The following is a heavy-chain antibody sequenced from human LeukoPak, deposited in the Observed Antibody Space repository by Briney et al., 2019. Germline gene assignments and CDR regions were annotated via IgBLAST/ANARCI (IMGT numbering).Heavy chain of an antibody. CDR1: GYSFNDYY. Sequence: GASVTVSCKTSGYSFNDYYLHWVRQAPGQGLEGMGWINPNSGRTHYAPKFQGRVTLTTDTSVTTAYMELSSLISGDTALYYCARDSSDILTGYYHFWGQGTLVTVSS. CDR2: INPNSGRT. D-gene: IGHD3-9*01. V-gene: IGHV1-2*02. CDR3: ARDSSDILTGYYHF. J-gene: IGHJ4*02.